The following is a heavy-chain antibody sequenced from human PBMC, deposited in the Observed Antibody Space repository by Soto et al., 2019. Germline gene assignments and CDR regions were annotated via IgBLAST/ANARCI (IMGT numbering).Heavy chain of an antibody. CDR3: ARRLPYWYFDL. V-gene: IGHV4-39*01. CDR2: IYYSGST. D-gene: IGHD3-16*01. Sequence: QLQLQESGPGLVKPSETLSLTCTVSGGSISSSSYYWGWIRQPPGKGLEWIGSIYYSGSTYYNPSLKSRVTISVDTSKNQFSRKLSSVTAADTAVYSFARRLPYWYFDLWGRGTLVTVSS. CDR1: GGSISSSSYY. J-gene: IGHJ2*01.